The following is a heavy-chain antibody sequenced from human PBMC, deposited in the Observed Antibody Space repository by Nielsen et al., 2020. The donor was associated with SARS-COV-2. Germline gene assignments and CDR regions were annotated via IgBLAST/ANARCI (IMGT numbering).Heavy chain of an antibody. V-gene: IGHV3-20*01. CDR3: AKLGYDFWSGDLNHQDY. CDR2: INWNGGST. Sequence: GESLKISCAASGFTFSDHYMSWVRQAPGKGLEWVSGINWNGGSTGYADSVKGRFTISRDNAKNSLYLQMNSLRAEDTALYHCAKLGYDFWSGDLNHQDYWGQGTLVTVSS. D-gene: IGHD3-3*01. CDR1: GFTFSDHY. J-gene: IGHJ4*02.